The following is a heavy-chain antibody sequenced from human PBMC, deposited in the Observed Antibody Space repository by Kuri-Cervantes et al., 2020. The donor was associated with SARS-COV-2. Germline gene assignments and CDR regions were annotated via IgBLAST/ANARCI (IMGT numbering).Heavy chain of an antibody. CDR3: ARDQAGTIDY. CDR1: GSTFSSYA. D-gene: IGHD1-1*01. J-gene: IGHJ4*02. CDR2: ISYDGSNK. Sequence: GESLKISCAASGSTFSSYAMHWVRQAPGKGLEWVAVISYDGSNKYYADSVKGRFTISRDNSKNTLYLQMNSLRAEDTAVYYCARDQAGTIDYWGQGTLVTVSS. V-gene: IGHV3-30-3*01.